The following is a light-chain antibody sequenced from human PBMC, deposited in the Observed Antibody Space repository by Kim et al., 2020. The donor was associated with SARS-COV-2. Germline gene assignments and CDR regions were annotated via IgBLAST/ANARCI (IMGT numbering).Light chain of an antibody. CDR2: QDF. Sequence: SYELTQPPSVSVSPGQTDTLTCSGDKLGEKYSCWYQQRSGQSPILLIYQDFKRPSGIPERFSGSNFGNTATLTISGTQTVDEADYYCQAWDSGTVVFGGGTQLTVL. J-gene: IGLJ2*01. V-gene: IGLV3-1*01. CDR1: KLGEKY. CDR3: QAWDSGTVV.